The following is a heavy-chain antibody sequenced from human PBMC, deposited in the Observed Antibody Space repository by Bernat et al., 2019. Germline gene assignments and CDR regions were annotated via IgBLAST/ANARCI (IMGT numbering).Heavy chain of an antibody. CDR3: ARDKAAMVTDGLDY. CDR1: GFTFSSYG. Sequence: QVQLVESGGGVVQPGRSLRLSCAASGFTFSSYGMHWVHQAPGKGLEWVAVIWYDGSNKYYADSVKGRFTISRDNSKNTLYLQMNSLRAEDTAVYYCARDKAAMVTDGLDYWGQGTLVTVSS. CDR2: IWYDGSNK. D-gene: IGHD5-18*01. J-gene: IGHJ4*02. V-gene: IGHV3-33*01.